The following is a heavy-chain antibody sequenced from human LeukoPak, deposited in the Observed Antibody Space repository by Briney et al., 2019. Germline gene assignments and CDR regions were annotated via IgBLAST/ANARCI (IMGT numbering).Heavy chain of an antibody. CDR1: GFTVSGDY. CDR2: MYSGGAT. J-gene: IGHJ4*02. CDR3: AREYYDILTGWDDFDY. V-gene: IGHV3-53*05. D-gene: IGHD3-9*01. Sequence: GGSLRLSCAVSGFTVSGDYMSWVRQAPGKGLEWVSVMYSGGATYYADSVKGRFTISRDNSKNTLYLQMNSLRAEDTAVYYCAREYYDILTGWDDFDYWGQGTLVTVSS.